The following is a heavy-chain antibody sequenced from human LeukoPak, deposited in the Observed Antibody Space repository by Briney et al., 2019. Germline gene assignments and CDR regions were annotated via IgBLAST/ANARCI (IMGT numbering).Heavy chain of an antibody. D-gene: IGHD4-11*01. CDR3: ARNDYSNNEYFQH. CDR2: ISRNGGSS. CDR1: GFTFSSYA. Sequence: GGSLRLSCSASGFTFSSYALHWVRQAPGKGLEYVSGISRNGGSSYYADSVKGRFTISRDNSKNTLYLQMNSLRAEDTAVYYCARNDYSNNEYFQHWGQGTLVTVSS. V-gene: IGHV3-64*04. J-gene: IGHJ1*01.